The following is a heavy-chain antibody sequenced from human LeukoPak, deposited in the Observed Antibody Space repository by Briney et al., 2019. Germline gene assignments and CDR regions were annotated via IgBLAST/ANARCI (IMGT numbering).Heavy chain of an antibody. V-gene: IGHV4-39*01. CDR3: ARLCIKTSCYTSDY. Sequence: SETLSLTCAVSGVSISSSSYNGGWIRQPPGKGLEWIGSIYYSGNTYYNPSLKSRVTISVDTSKNQFSLKLSSVTAADTALYYCARLCIKTSCYTSDYWGQGTLVTVSS. CDR1: GVSISSSSYN. J-gene: IGHJ4*02. D-gene: IGHD2-2*02. CDR2: IYYSGNT.